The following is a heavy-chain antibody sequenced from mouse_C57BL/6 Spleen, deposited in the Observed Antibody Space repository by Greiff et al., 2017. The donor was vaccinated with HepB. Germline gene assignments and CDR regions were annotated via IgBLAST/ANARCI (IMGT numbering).Heavy chain of an antibody. Sequence: QVQLKQPGAELVKPGASVKMSCKASGYTFTSYWITWVQQRPGQGLEWIGDIYPGSGSTNYTEKFKSKATLTVDSSSSTAYMQLGSLTPEDSAVFSCAKTGPPEEPYPYDFDYWGQGPPPTVAS. D-gene: IGHD2-10*01. CDR1: GYTFTSYW. CDR2: IYPGSGST. V-gene: IGHV1-55*01. CDR3: AKTGPPEEPYPYDFDY. J-gene: IGHJ2*01.